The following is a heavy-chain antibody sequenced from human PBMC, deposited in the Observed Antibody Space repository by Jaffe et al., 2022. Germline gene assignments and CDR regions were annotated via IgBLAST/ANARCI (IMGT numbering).Heavy chain of an antibody. D-gene: IGHD1-1*01. CDR1: GYSFTSYW. J-gene: IGHJ5*02. CDR3: ARHRRYNWNDGFRSKSWFDP. V-gene: IGHV5-51*01. Sequence: EVQLVQSGAEVKKPGESLKISCKGSGYSFTSYWIGWVRQMPGKGLEWMGIIYPGDSDTRYSPSFQGQVTISADKSISTAYLQWSSLKASDTAMYYCARHRRYNWNDGFRSKSWFDPWGQGTLVTVSS. CDR2: IYPGDSDT.